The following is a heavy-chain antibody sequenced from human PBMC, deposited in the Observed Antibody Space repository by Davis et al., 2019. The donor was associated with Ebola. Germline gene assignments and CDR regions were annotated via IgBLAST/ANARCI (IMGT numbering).Heavy chain of an antibody. Sequence: PGGSLRLSCAASGFTFSSYSMNWVRQAPGKGLEWVSSISSSSYFIYYADSLKGRFTISRDNAKNSLYLQVNSLSAEDTAVYYCAREGDYYDSSGYYGYWGQGTLVTVSS. D-gene: IGHD3-22*01. J-gene: IGHJ4*02. V-gene: IGHV3-21*01. CDR3: AREGDYYDSSGYYGY. CDR1: GFTFSSYS. CDR2: ISSSSYFI.